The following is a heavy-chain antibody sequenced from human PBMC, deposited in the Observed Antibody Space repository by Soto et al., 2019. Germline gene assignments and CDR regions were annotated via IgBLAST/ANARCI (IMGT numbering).Heavy chain of an antibody. CDR3: ARARSSSKGFDT. CDR1: GYTFTSYD. CDR2: MNPNSGNT. V-gene: IGHV1-8*01. J-gene: IGHJ5*02. Sequence: QVQLVQSGAEVKKPGASVKVSCKASGYTFTSYDINWVRQATGQGLEWMGWMNPNSGNTGYAQKFQGSVTMTTNTSISTAYMELNSLRSEDTAVNYCARARSSSKGFDTWGQGTLVTVSS. D-gene: IGHD3-16*02.